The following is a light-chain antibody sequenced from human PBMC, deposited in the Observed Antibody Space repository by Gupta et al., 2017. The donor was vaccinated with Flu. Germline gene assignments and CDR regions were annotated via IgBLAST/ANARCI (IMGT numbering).Light chain of an antibody. CDR3: QQYYSTPYT. CDR1: QSVLYSSNNRNY. V-gene: IGKV4-1*01. CDR2: WAA. Sequence: DIVMTQSPDSLAVSLGERATINCKSSQSVLYSSNNRNYLGWYQQKPGQTPKLLIYWAATRESGVPDRFSGSGSGTDFTLTISSLQAEDVAGYYCQQYYSTPYTFGQGTKLEIK. J-gene: IGKJ2*01.